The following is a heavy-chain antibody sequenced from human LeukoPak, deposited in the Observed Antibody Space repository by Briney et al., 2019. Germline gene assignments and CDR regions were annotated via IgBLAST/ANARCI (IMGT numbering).Heavy chain of an antibody. CDR3: ARGSDYYDSSGYYMDV. D-gene: IGHD3-22*01. Sequence: ASVKVSCKASGYTFTSHDINWVRQATGQGLEWMGWMNPNSGNTGYAQKFQGRVTITRNTSISTAYMELSSLRSEDTAVYYCARGSDYYDSSGYYMDVWGKGTTVTVSS. CDR2: MNPNSGNT. CDR1: GYTFTSHD. V-gene: IGHV1-8*03. J-gene: IGHJ6*03.